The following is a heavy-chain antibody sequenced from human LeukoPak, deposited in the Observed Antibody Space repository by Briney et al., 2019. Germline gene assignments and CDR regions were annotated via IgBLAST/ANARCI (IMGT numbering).Heavy chain of an antibody. V-gene: IGHV3-30*03. J-gene: IGHJ4*02. Sequence: GGSLRLSCAVSGFTFSSYDMYWVRQAPGKGLEWVAIISYDGNNKYYADSVKGRFTISRDNSKNTLYLQMNSLRVEDTAVYYCARAPTFSGWFDYWGQGTLVTVSS. CDR3: ARAPTFSGWFDY. D-gene: IGHD6-19*01. CDR1: GFTFSSYD. CDR2: ISYDGNNK.